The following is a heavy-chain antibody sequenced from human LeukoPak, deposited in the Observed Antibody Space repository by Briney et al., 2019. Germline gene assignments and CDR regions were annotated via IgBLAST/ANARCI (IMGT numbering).Heavy chain of an antibody. V-gene: IGHV3-69-1*01. D-gene: IGHD6-13*01. Sequence: PGGSLRLSCEASGFTFGNYEMNWVRQAPGKGLEWVSYIGTGNNKHYADSVKGRFTTSRDDAKNSLYLQMNSLRVDDTAVYYCARVLEAASFDYWGQGSPVTVSS. CDR2: IGTGNNK. CDR1: GFTFGNYE. J-gene: IGHJ4*02. CDR3: ARVLEAASFDY.